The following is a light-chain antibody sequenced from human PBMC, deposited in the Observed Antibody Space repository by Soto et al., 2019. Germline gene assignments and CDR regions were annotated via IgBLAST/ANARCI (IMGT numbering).Light chain of an antibody. Sequence: AIQMTQSPSSLSASVGDRVTITCRASQGITNDLGSYQQKPGKAPKLLIYAASRLQTGVPSRFSGSGSGKDFTLTFSSLQPEDFATFSCLQDYNYPWTFGQGTKVEIK. CDR2: AAS. J-gene: IGKJ1*01. CDR1: QGITND. CDR3: LQDYNYPWT. V-gene: IGKV1-6*01.